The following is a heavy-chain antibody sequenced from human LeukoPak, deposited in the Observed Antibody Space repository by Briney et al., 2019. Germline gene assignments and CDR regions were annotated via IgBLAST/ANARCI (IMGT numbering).Heavy chain of an antibody. D-gene: IGHD2-15*01. CDR3: AKAPVTSCRGAFCYPFDY. CDR2: ITDNGGNS. CDR1: GLNFRDYY. Sequence: GGSLRLSCAASGLNFRDYYMGWIRQAPGKGLEWISYITDNGGNSFYAASVRGRFTISRDTSRSTLYLQMNSLRAEDAAVYYCAKAPVTSCRGAFCYPFDYWGQGTLVTVSS. V-gene: IGHV3-11*01. J-gene: IGHJ4*02.